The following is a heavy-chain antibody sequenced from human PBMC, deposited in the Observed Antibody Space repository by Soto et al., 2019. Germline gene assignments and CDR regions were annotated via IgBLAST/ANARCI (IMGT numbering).Heavy chain of an antibody. CDR2: ISGSGGST. Sequence: GGSLRLSCAASGFTFSSYAMSWVRQAPGKGLEWASAISGSGGSTYYADSVKGRFTISRDNSKNTLYLQMNSLRAEDTAVYYCAKDLGSYYTSAYFDYWGQGTLVTVSS. J-gene: IGHJ4*02. CDR3: AKDLGSYYTSAYFDY. CDR1: GFTFSSYA. V-gene: IGHV3-23*01. D-gene: IGHD1-26*01.